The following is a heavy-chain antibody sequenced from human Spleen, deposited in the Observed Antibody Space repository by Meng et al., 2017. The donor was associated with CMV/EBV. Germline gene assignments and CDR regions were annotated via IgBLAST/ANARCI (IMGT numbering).Heavy chain of an antibody. V-gene: IGHV3-7*01. D-gene: IGHD3-10*01. J-gene: IGHJ6*02. CDR2: INQDGSEK. Sequence: GGSLRLSCAASGFTFSSYWMSWVRQAPGKGLEWVANINQDGSEKYYVDSVKGRFTISRDNAKNSLYLLMNSLRAEDTAVYYCARERGILLWFGESSDMDVWGQGTTVTV. CDR1: GFTFSSYW. CDR3: ARERGILLWFGESSDMDV.